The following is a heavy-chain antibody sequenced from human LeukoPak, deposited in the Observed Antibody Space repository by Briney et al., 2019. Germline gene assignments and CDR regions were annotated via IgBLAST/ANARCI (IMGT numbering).Heavy chain of an antibody. J-gene: IGHJ4*02. Sequence: SETLSLTCTVSGGSISSYYCNWIRQPPGTGLEWIGYIYYSGSTNYNPSLKSRVTISVDTSKNQFSLKLSSVTAADTAVYYCARASGYGSGTPVDYWGQGTLVTVSS. V-gene: IGHV4-59*01. CDR2: IYYSGST. CDR3: ARASGYGSGTPVDY. D-gene: IGHD3-10*01. CDR1: GGSISSYY.